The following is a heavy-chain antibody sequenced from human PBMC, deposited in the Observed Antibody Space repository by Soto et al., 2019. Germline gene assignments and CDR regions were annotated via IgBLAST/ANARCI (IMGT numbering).Heavy chain of an antibody. V-gene: IGHV3-7*01. CDR3: ARDIPGIAAAGLQNTYFDY. Sequence: EVQLVESGGGLVQPGGSLRLSCAASGFTFSSYWMSWVRQAPGKGLEWVANIKQDGSEKYYVDSVKGRFTISRDNAKNSLYLQMNSLRAEDTAVYYCARDIPGIAAAGLQNTYFDYWGQGTLVTVSS. CDR1: GFTFSSYW. J-gene: IGHJ4*02. CDR2: IKQDGSEK. D-gene: IGHD6-13*01.